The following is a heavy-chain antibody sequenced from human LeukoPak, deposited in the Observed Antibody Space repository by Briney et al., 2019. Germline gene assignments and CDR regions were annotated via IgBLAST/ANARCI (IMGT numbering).Heavy chain of an antibody. CDR3: AKTTAGYSSGRYPGWPVDY. D-gene: IGHD6-19*01. V-gene: IGHV3-23*01. CDR2: ISGGVGST. J-gene: IGHJ4*02. CDR1: GFTFGSYA. Sequence: LPGGSLRLSCAASGFTFGSYAMCWVRQAPGRGLGWDPVISGGVGSTFYAASGKGRFTPSRNNCEHTVYLQTNSMRTDHTAVSYCAKTTAGYSSGRYPGWPVDYWGQGTLVTVSS.